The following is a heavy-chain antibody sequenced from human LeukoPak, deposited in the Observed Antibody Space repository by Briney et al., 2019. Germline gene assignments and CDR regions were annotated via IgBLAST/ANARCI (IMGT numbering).Heavy chain of an antibody. Sequence: SETLSLTCTVPRGSISSSSYYSGWIRQPPGKGLEWTGSIYYSGSTSYNPSLKTRATIPVNTSKNHFSLKLTSATPTKPPVFYCARHSGPPVYYYDTTVDAFDIWGQGTMVTVSS. J-gene: IGHJ3*02. CDR2: IYYSGST. D-gene: IGHD3-22*01. CDR3: ARHSGPPVYYYDTTVDAFDI. CDR1: RGSISSSSYY. V-gene: IGHV4-39*01.